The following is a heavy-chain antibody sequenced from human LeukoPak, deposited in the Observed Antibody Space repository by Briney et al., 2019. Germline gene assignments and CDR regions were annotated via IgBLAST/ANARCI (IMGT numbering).Heavy chain of an antibody. V-gene: IGHV3-33*08. J-gene: IGHJ2*01. D-gene: IGHD2-2*01. CDR2: TWPDGIKK. CDR1: GFTVSSNY. CDR3: VVVLVPAAVWQFDV. Sequence: GGSLRLSCAASGFTVSSNYMSWVRQAPGKGLEWVSITWPDGIKKLYAGSVEGRFTISKDNSENKLYLQMNSLRVEDTAVYYCVVVLVPAAVWQFDVWGRGTLVTVSA.